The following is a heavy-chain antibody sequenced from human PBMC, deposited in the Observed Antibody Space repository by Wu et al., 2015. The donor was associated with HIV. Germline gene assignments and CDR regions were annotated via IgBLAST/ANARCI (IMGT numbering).Heavy chain of an antibody. Sequence: QVQLVQSGAEVKKPGASVKVSCKASGYTFTTYDFHWVRQTTGQGLEWMGWMNPNSGNTGYAQKFQGRVTMTRNTSIGTAYMELSSLRSDDTAVYYCARDSGDCSSTSCYWFDPWGQGTLVTVSS. CDR1: GYTFTTYD. CDR2: MNPNSGNT. CDR3: ARDSGDCSSTSCYWFDP. V-gene: IGHV1-8*01. D-gene: IGHD2-2*01. J-gene: IGHJ5*02.